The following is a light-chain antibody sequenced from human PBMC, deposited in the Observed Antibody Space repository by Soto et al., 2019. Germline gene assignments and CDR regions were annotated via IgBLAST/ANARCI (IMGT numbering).Light chain of an antibody. CDR2: AAS. V-gene: IGKV1-39*01. CDR3: QQSYSTPWT. Sequence: DIQMTQSLSSLSASVGDRVTVTCRASQTISNYVNWDQQIPGKAPKLLIYAASSLQSGVPSRFSGSGSGTDFTLTISSLQPEDFATYYCQQSYSTPWTFGQGTKVDI. CDR1: QTISNY. J-gene: IGKJ1*01.